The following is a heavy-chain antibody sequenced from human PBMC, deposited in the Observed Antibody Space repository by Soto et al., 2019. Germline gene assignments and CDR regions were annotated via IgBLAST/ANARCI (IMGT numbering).Heavy chain of an antibody. D-gene: IGHD2-15*01. V-gene: IGHV3-30*18. J-gene: IGHJ4*02. CDR1: GFTFRNHA. Sequence: QVQLVESGGGVVQPGRSLRLSCTASGFTFRNHAMHWVRQAPGKGLEWVAVISYDESNKYYADSVKGRFTISRDNSNNRVSLEMKSLRPEDTAVYYCAKDYGTAQPDIETWVAVASDYWGQGTLVTVSS. CDR2: ISYDESNK. CDR3: AKDYGTAQPDIETWVAVASDY.